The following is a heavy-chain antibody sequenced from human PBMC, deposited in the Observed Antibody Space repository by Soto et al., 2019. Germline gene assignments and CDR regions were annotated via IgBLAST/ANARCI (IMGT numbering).Heavy chain of an antibody. Sequence: ASVKVSCKASGYTFTGHYIHWVRQAPEQGPEWMGEIGPESGATRYAQKFQGRVTMTRDMSITTVYMELNNLSPDDTAVYYCGGGRSGQIVVFYWGQGTPVTVSS. CDR3: GGGRSGQIVVFY. V-gene: IGHV1-2*02. D-gene: IGHD1-26*01. J-gene: IGHJ4*02. CDR2: IGPESGAT. CDR1: GYTFTGHY.